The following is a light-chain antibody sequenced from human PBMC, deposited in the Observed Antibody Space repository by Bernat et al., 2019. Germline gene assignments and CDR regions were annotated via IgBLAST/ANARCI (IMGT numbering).Light chain of an antibody. V-gene: IGLV2-23*02. CDR1: SSDVGSYNL. CDR2: EVS. J-gene: IGLJ1*01. Sequence: QSALTQPASVSGSPGQSITISCTGTSSDVGSYNLVSWYQQHPGKAPKLMNYEVSKRPSGVSNRFSGSKSGNTASLTISGLQAEDGADYYCCAYAGSSSYVFGTGTKVTVL. CDR3: CAYAGSSSYV.